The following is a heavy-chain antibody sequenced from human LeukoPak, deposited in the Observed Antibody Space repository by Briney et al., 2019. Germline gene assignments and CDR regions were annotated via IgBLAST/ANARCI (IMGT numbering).Heavy chain of an antibody. CDR2: ISGSGGST. J-gene: IGHJ4*02. D-gene: IGHD3-22*01. CDR3: AKGEGRDYYDSSPRSPFDY. V-gene: IGHV3-23*01. Sequence: GGSLTLSCAPSGFTFSSYAMSWVRQAPGKGLEGVSAISGSGGSTDYADSMKGRFTISRDNSKNTLYLQMNSLRAEDTAVYYCAKGEGRDYYDSSPRSPFDYWGQGTLVTVSS. CDR1: GFTFSSYA.